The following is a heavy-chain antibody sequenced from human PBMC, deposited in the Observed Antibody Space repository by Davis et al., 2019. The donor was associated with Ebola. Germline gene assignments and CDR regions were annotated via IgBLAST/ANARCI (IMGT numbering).Heavy chain of an antibody. J-gene: IGHJ4*02. CDR3: ARDKYCSGGSCYWSSHYFDY. V-gene: IGHV4-59*12. CDR1: GGSISSYY. D-gene: IGHD2-15*01. Sequence: PSETLSLTCTVSGGSISSYYWSWIRQPPGKGLEWIGYIYYSGSTNYNPSLKSRVTISVDTSKNQFSLKLSSVTAADTAVYYCARDKYCSGGSCYWSSHYFDYWGQGTLVTVSS. CDR2: IYYSGST.